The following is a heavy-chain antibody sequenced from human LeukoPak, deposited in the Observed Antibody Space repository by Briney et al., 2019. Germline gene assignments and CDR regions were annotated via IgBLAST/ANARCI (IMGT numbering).Heavy chain of an antibody. J-gene: IGHJ4*02. CDR2: ISPNSGGA. CDR1: GGTFSSYA. Sequence: ASVKVSCKASGGTFSSYAISWVRQAPGQGLEWIGWISPNSGGADYSQKFRGRVTVTRDTSVSTAYVELSGLRSDDTAVYYCARGGGGYPYWGQGTLVTVSS. CDR3: ARGGGGYPY. D-gene: IGHD3-16*01. V-gene: IGHV1-2*02.